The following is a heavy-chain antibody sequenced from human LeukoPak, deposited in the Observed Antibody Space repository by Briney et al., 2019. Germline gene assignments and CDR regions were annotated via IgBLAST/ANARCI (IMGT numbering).Heavy chain of an antibody. CDR2: ISAYNGNT. Sequence: ASVKVSCKASGYTFTSYGISWVRQAPGQGLEWMGWISAYNGNTNYAQKLQGRVTMTTDTSTSTAYMELRSLRSDDTAVHYCARDPLWFGELSWFDPWGQGTLVTVSS. D-gene: IGHD3-10*01. CDR1: GYTFTSYG. CDR3: ARDPLWFGELSWFDP. V-gene: IGHV1-18*01. J-gene: IGHJ5*02.